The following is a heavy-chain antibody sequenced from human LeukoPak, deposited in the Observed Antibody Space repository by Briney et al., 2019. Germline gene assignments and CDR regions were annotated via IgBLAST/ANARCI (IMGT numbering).Heavy chain of an antibody. J-gene: IGHJ4*02. D-gene: IGHD4-17*01. CDR3: ANGRSVTCDY. CDR2: ISIDGSST. V-gene: IGHV3-74*01. CDR1: GFTFSSYW. Sequence: PGGSPRLSCAASGFTFSSYWMHWVRQAPGKGLEWVSRISIDGSSTSYADSVKGRVTISRDNAKNTLYLQMDSLRAEDTAVYYCANGRSVTCDYWGQGTLVTVSS.